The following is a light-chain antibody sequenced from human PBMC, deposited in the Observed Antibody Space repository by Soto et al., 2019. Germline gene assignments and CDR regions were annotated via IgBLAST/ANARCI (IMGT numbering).Light chain of an antibody. CDR2: EVN. Sequence: QSALTQPASVSGSPGQSITISCTGTSSDVGGYNYVSWYQQHPGKAPNLMIFEVNNRPSGVSNRFAGSKSGNTASLTISGLQPEDEADYYCSSYVGSRTWVFCGGTKLTVL. V-gene: IGLV2-14*03. CDR1: SSDVGGYNY. J-gene: IGLJ3*02. CDR3: SSYVGSRTWV.